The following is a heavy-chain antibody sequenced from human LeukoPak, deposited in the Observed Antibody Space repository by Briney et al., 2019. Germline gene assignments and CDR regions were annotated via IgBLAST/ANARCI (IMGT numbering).Heavy chain of an antibody. CDR1: GDSISSSSYH. CDR2: IYYSGST. CDR3: AIRPFYYMDV. Sequence: SETLSLTCTVSGDSISSSSYHWGWIRQPPGKGLEWIASIYYSGSTYYNPSLKSRVTISVDTSKNQFSLKLSSVTAADAAVYYCAIRPFYYMDVWGKGTTVTVSS. V-gene: IGHV4-39*01. J-gene: IGHJ6*03.